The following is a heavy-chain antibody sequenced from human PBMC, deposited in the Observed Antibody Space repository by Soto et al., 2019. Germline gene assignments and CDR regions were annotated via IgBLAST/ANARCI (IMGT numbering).Heavy chain of an antibody. CDR1: GFTFDDYT. CDR3: AKGPEGYYYYGMDV. Sequence: QPGGSLRLSCAASGFTFDDYTMHWVRQAPGKGLEWVSLISWDGGSTYYADSVKGRFTISRDNSKNSLYLQMNSLRTEDTALYYCAKGPEGYYYYGMDVWGQGTTVTVSS. J-gene: IGHJ6*02. V-gene: IGHV3-43*01. CDR2: ISWDGGST.